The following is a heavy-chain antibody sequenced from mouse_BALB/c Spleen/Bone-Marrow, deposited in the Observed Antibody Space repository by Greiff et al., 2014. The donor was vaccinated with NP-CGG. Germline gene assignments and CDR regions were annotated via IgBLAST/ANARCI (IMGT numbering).Heavy chain of an antibody. V-gene: IGHV1S81*02. CDR2: INPSNGGT. D-gene: IGHD5-1*01. J-gene: IGHJ4*01. CDR1: GYTFTNYY. CDR3: TRLPH. Sequence: QVQLKDSGAGLVKPGASVKLSCRASGYTFTNYYMYWVKQRPGQGLEWIGEINPSNGGTNFNEKFKSKATLTVDKSSSTAYMQLSSLTSEDSAVYYCTRLPHWGQGTSVTVSS.